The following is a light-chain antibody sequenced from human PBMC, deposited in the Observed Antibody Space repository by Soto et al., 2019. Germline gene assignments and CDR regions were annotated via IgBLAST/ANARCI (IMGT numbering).Light chain of an antibody. J-gene: IGKJ5*01. Sequence: DIQMTQSPSSLSASVGDRVSITCRASQTVRTYLNWYQQKPGKAPTLLVYAASTLGSAVPPRFTGAGSETDFTLTISGLQPEDFATYYCQQTFSTPITLGQGTRLEI. CDR2: AAS. CDR1: QTVRTY. V-gene: IGKV1-39*01. CDR3: QQTFSTPIT.